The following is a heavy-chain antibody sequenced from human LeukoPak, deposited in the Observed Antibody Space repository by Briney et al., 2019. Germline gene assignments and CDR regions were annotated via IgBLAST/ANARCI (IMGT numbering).Heavy chain of an antibody. J-gene: IGHJ4*02. D-gene: IGHD6-6*01. Sequence: GGSLRLSCAASGFTFSSYAMSWVRQAPGKGLEWVSAISGSGGSTYYADSVKGRFTISRDNSKNTLYLQMNSLRAEDTAVYYCAKGRVYSSSSGGAFDYWGQGTLVTVSS. CDR2: ISGSGGST. CDR3: AKGRVYSSSSGGAFDY. V-gene: IGHV3-23*01. CDR1: GFTFSSYA.